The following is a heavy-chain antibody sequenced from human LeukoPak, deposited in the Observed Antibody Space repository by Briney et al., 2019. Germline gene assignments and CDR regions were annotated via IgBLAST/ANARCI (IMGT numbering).Heavy chain of an antibody. V-gene: IGHV4-39*07. Sequence: KPSETLSLTCTVSGGSIGRSSYYWGWIRQPPGRGLEWIGNTYFSGNTDYNPSLKSRLTISIDTSKNQFSLKLSSVTAADTAVYYCARVAAKTVDYWGQGTLVTVSS. D-gene: IGHD2-15*01. CDR3: ARVAAKTVDY. J-gene: IGHJ4*02. CDR1: GGSIGRSSYY. CDR2: TYFSGNT.